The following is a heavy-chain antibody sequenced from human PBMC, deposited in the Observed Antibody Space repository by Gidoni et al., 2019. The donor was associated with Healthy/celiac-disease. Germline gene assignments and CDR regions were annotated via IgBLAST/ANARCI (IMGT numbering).Heavy chain of an antibody. D-gene: IGHD3-22*01. CDR3: ARLTFPYYYDSSGYYYFDY. J-gene: IGHJ4*02. CDR2: IYYSGST. Sequence: QLQLQESGPGLVTPSATLSLTCTVSCGSISSSSYYWGWIRQPPVKGLEWIGSIYYSGSTYYNPSLKSRVTISVDTSKNQFSLKLSSVTAADTAVYYCARLTFPYYYDSSGYYYFDYWGQGTLVTVSS. V-gene: IGHV4-39*01. CDR1: CGSISSSSYY.